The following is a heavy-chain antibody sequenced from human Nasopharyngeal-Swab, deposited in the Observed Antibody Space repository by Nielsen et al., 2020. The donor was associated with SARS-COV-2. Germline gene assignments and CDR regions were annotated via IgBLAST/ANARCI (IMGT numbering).Heavy chain of an antibody. Sequence: WIRQPPGTGLEWIGSIYYSGSTYYNPALKSRVTISVDTSKNQFSLKLSSVTAADTAVYYCARHAEVLRYFDWVYREGWFDPWGQGTLVTVSS. D-gene: IGHD3-9*01. V-gene: IGHV4-39*01. CDR3: ARHAEVLRYFDWVYREGWFDP. CDR2: IYYSGST. J-gene: IGHJ5*02.